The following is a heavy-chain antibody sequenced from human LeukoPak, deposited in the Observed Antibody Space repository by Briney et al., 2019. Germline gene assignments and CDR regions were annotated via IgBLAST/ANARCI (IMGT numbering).Heavy chain of an antibody. Sequence: SETLSLTCTVSGVSISSSNSYWGWIRQPPGKGLEWIGSIYYSGSTYYNPSLKSRVTISVDTSKNQFSLKLSSVTAADTAVYYCARGDCSSTICYSPMDVWGKGTTVTVSS. CDR1: GVSISSSNSY. D-gene: IGHD2-2*01. CDR2: IYYSGST. V-gene: IGHV4-39*01. J-gene: IGHJ6*03. CDR3: ARGDCSSTICYSPMDV.